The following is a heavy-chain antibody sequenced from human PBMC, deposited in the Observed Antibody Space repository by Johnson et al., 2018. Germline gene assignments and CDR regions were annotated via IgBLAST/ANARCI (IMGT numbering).Heavy chain of an antibody. D-gene: IGHD2-15*01. CDR3: AREGWVVAATRAFDI. J-gene: IGHJ3*02. Sequence: VQLVECGGGLVQPGGSLRLSCAASGFTVSSTYMSWVRQAPGKGLEWVSVIYSGCSTYYAASVKGGCTISRDNSKNTLYLQMNSRRAEDTAVYYCAREGWVVAATRAFDIWGQGTMVTVSS. CDR1: GFTVSSTY. CDR2: IYSGCST. V-gene: IGHV3-66*01.